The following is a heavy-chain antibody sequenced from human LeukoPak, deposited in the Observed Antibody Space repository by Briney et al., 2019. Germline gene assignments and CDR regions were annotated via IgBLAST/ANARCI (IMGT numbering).Heavy chain of an antibody. J-gene: IGHJ4*02. CDR2: ISGSGGST. Sequence: LPGGSLRLSCAASGFTFSSYAMSWVRQAPGKGLEWVSAISGSGGSTYYADSVKGRFTISRDNSKYTLYLQMNSLRAEDTAVYYCARRAGAYSHPYDYWGQGTLVTVSS. V-gene: IGHV3-23*01. CDR3: ARRAGAYSHPYDY. CDR1: GFTFSSYA. D-gene: IGHD4/OR15-4a*01.